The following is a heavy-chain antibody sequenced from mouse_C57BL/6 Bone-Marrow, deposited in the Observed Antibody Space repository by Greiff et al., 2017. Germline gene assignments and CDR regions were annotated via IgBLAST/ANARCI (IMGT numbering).Heavy chain of an antibody. CDR2: IDPENGDT. J-gene: IGHJ2*01. Sequence: EVQLQQSGAELVRPGASVKLSCTASGFNIKDDYMHWVKQRPEQGLEWIGWIDPENGDTESASKFQGKATITADTSSNTAYLQLSSLTSEDTAVYYCTTLWYFDYWGQGTTLTVSS. D-gene: IGHD1-1*02. CDR3: TTLWYFDY. V-gene: IGHV14-4*01. CDR1: GFNIKDDY.